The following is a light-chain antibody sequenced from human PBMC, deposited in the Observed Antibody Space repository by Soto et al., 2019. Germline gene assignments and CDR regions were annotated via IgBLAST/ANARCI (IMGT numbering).Light chain of an antibody. CDR3: QHYNNWTPT. J-gene: IGKJ2*01. CDR2: GAS. V-gene: IGKV3-15*01. CDR1: QSVSSN. Sequence: EIVMTQSPATLSVSPGERATLSCRASQSVSSNLAWYQQKPGQAPRLLIYGASTRATGIPARFSGSGSGTKFTLTISSLQSEDFAVYYCQHYNNWTPTFGQGTKLEIK.